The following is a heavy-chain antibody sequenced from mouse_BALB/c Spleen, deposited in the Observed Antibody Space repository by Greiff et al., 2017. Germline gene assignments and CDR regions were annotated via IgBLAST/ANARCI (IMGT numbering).Heavy chain of an antibody. CDR2: IRSKSNNYAT. CDR1: GFTFSTYA. CDR3: VRHGNYYYAMDY. Sequence: GGGLVQPKGSLKLSCAASGFTFSTYAMNWVRQAPGKGLEWVARIRSKSNNYATYYADSVKDRFTISRDDSQSMLYLQMNNLKTEDTAMYYCVRHGNYYYAMDYWGQGTSVTVSS. V-gene: IGHV10-1*02. D-gene: IGHD2-1*01. J-gene: IGHJ4*01.